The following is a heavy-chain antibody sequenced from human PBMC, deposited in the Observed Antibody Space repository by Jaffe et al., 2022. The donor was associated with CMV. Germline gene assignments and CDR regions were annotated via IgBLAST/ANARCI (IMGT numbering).Heavy chain of an antibody. D-gene: IGHD4-17*01. V-gene: IGHV3-7*01. J-gene: IGHJ4*02. CDR2: IKQDGSQR. CDR1: GFTFSSSC. Sequence: EVQLVESGGDLVQPGGSLRLSCAASGFTFSSSCMSWVRQAPGKGLEWVAHIKQDGSQRYYVDSVKGRFTISRDNAKNSLYLQMNSLRAEDTAVYYCARMPYGDYVRYFDSWGQGTLVTVSS. CDR3: ARMPYGDYVRYFDS.